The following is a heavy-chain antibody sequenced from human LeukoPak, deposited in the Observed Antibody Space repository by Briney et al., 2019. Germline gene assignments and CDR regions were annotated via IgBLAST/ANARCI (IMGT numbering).Heavy chain of an antibody. CDR2: IYCSGST. Sequence: TSQTLSLTCTVSGGSISSGDYYWSWIRQPPGKGLEWIGYIYCSGSTYYNPSLKSRVTISVDTSKNQFSLKLSSVTAADTAVYYCAREFDYYDSSGPRNWFDPWGQGTLVTVSS. CDR1: GGSISSGDYY. J-gene: IGHJ5*02. D-gene: IGHD3-22*01. CDR3: AREFDYYDSSGPRNWFDP. V-gene: IGHV4-30-4*08.